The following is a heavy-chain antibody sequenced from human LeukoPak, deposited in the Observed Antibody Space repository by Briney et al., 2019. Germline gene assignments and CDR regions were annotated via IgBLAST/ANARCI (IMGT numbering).Heavy chain of an antibody. V-gene: IGHV4-34*01. CDR1: GGSFSGYY. D-gene: IGHD3-3*01. J-gene: IGHJ4*02. Sequence: SETLSLXCAVYGGSFSGYYWSWSRQPPGKGLEWIGEINHSGSTNYDPSLKSRVTISVDTSKNQFSLKLSSVTAADTAVYYCAWALSFWSGYCFDYWGQGTLVTVSS. CDR3: AWALSFWSGYCFDY. CDR2: INHSGST.